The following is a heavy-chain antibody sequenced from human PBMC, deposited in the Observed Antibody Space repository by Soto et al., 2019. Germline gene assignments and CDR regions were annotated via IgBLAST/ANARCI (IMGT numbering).Heavy chain of an antibody. D-gene: IGHD2-2*01. Sequence: QVQLVQSGAEVKKPGSSVKVSCKASGGTFSSYAISWVRQAPGQGLEWMGGVIPIFGTANYAQKFQGRVTITADESXXTAYMELSSLRSEDTAVYYCARHVPAAGYYYGMDVWGQGTTVTVSS. CDR3: ARHVPAAGYYYGMDV. CDR1: GGTFSSYA. CDR2: VIPIFGTA. J-gene: IGHJ6*02. V-gene: IGHV1-69*12.